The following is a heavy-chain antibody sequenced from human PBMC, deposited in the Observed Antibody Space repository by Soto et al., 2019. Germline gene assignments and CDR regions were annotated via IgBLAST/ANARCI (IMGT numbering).Heavy chain of an antibody. J-gene: IGHJ6*02. Sequence: ASVEVTCEACGDRNATKSLHSLRQAPGQGFEWLGVMNSRTGSTTYAQKFQDRVTMTRDTSTGTGYMELTSLRPEDTAVYYCAREVIGNYYGMDVWGQGTTVTVSS. CDR3: AREVIGNYYGMDV. CDR1: GDRNATKS. V-gene: IGHV1-46*01. CDR2: MNSRTGST.